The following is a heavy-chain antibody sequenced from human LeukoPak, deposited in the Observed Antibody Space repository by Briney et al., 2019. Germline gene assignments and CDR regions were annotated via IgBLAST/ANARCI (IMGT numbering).Heavy chain of an antibody. V-gene: IGHV3-23*01. CDR3: VKGLDYSSSQMDS. CDR1: GFTFSSYT. CDR2: ITTGGPNT. J-gene: IGHJ4*02. Sequence: GGSLRLSCTASGFTFSSYTMSWVRQAPGKGLKWVSTITTGGPNTYYADSVKGRFTAPRDGSRNKVYVQMNSLTPEDTAVYYCVKGLDYSSSQMDSWGQGTLVTVSS. D-gene: IGHD6-6*01.